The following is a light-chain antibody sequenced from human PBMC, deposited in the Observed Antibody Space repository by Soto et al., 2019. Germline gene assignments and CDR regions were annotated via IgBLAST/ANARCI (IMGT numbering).Light chain of an antibody. CDR3: QQYTTYPWT. CDR1: QSISNW. CDR2: DAS. Sequence: DIQMTQSPSTLPASVGDRVTITCRASQSISNWLAWYQQKPGRAPKVLIFDASSLESGVPSRFSGSGSATEFTLTISSLQPDDFATYYCQQYTTYPWTFGQGTKVDI. J-gene: IGKJ1*01. V-gene: IGKV1-5*01.